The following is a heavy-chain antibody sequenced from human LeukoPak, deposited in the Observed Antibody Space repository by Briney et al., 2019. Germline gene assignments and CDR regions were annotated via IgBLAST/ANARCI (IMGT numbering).Heavy chain of an antibody. Sequence: GGSLRLSCAASGFTVSSNYMSWVRQAPGKGLEWVSVIYSGGSTYYADSVKGRFTISRDNSKNTLYLQMNSLRAEDTAVYYCARGHLGWLLYRYWGQGTLVTVSS. V-gene: IGHV3-66*01. CDR2: IYSGGST. J-gene: IGHJ4*02. D-gene: IGHD3-3*01. CDR3: ARGHLGWLLYRY. CDR1: GFTVSSNY.